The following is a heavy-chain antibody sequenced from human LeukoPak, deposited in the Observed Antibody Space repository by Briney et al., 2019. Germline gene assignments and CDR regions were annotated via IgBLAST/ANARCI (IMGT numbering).Heavy chain of an antibody. V-gene: IGHV1-2*02. Sequence: ASVKVSCKASGYTFTGYYMHWVRQAPGQGLEWMGWINPNSGGTNYAQKFQGRVTMTRDTSISTAYMELSRLRSDDTAVYYCARDGSLGGTNWCDPCGHGTLVTVSS. CDR1: GYTFTGYY. D-gene: IGHD3-16*01. CDR2: INPNSGGT. J-gene: IGHJ5*02. CDR3: ARDGSLGGTNWCDP.